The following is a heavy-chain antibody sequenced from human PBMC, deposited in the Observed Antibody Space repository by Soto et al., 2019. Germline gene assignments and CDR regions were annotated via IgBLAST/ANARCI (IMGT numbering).Heavy chain of an antibody. D-gene: IGHD3-10*01. J-gene: IGHJ5*02. V-gene: IGHV1-3*01. CDR2: SNDGSGYS. Sequence: QVQLVQSGAEVKRPGASVRISCKVSGYNFKNYAIHWVRQAPGQRLEWMGWSNDGSGYSRYSQKFQGRVAITRDTSANTVYMDLSSLKSEDTATYYCARESHEIEGVSVSVLGPFNWFDPLGQGTLVTVTS. CDR1: GYNFKNYA. CDR3: ARESHEIEGVSVSVLGPFNWFDP.